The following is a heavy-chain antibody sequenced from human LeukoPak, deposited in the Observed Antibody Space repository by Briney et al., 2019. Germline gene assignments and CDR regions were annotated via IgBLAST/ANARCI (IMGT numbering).Heavy chain of an antibody. CDR3: ARGDYYDSSTYYTDAFDI. CDR2: IKQDGSEK. CDR1: GFTFSSYW. D-gene: IGHD3-22*01. V-gene: IGHV3-7*01. J-gene: IGHJ3*02. Sequence: GGSLRLSCAASGFTFSSYWMSWVRQAPGKGLGWVANIKQDGSEKYYVDSVKGRFTISRDNAKNSLYLQMNSLRAEDTAVYYCARGDYYDSSTYYTDAFDIWGQGTMVTVSS.